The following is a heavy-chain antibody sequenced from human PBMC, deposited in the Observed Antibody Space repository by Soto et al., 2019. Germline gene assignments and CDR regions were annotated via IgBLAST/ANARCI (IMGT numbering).Heavy chain of an antibody. J-gene: IGHJ6*02. CDR3: ARMTMVLRDFRDSDHFGVDV. CDR1: DFTITSTVS. D-gene: IGHD2-8*01. V-gene: IGHV4-38-2*01. Sequence: PSEPLSLTCLASDFTITSTVSWGWIRQPPGKGLEWISTISHTGTTSYSESLTSRVSLSEETSKDQVSLKLTSVTAADTAVYFCARMTMVLRDFRDSDHFGVDVWGHGTTVTVSS. CDR2: ISHTGTT.